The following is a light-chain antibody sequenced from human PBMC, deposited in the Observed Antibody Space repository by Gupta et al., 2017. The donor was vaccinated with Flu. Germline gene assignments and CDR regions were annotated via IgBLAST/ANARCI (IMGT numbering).Light chain of an antibody. V-gene: IGKV3-15*01. CDR2: ATS. CDR3: QQYKDWPPLT. Sequence: ATLSVSPGERATLSCRASQSVSSQLAWYQQKPGQSPRLLIYATSTRATGVPARFSGSGSGTEFTLTISSLQSEDFAVYYCQQYKDWPPLTFGGGTKVEI. CDR1: QSVSSQ. J-gene: IGKJ4*01.